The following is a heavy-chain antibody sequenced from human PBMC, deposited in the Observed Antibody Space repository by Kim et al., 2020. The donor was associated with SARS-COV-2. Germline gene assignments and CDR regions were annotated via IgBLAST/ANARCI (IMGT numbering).Heavy chain of an antibody. D-gene: IGHD6-19*01. J-gene: IGHJ4*02. V-gene: IGHV4-39*01. CDR3: ARNGSGWNRVVDY. Sequence: PSPKRRVTISVDTSKNQFPLRLSSVAAADTAVYYCARNGSGWNRVVDYWGQGTLVTVSS.